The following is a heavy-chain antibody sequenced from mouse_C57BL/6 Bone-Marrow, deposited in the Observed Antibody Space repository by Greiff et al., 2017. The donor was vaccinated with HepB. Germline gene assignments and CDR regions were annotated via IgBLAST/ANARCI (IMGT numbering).Heavy chain of an antibody. CDR1: GYTFTDYE. Sequence: QVQLKQSGAELVRPGASVTLSCKASGYTFTDYEMHWVKQTPVHGLEWIGAIDPETGGTAYNQKFKGKAILTADKSSSTAYMELRSLTSEDSAVYYCRGGTAQGYFDYWGQGTTLTVSS. CDR3: RGGTAQGYFDY. V-gene: IGHV1-15*01. CDR2: IDPETGGT. J-gene: IGHJ2*01. D-gene: IGHD3-2*02.